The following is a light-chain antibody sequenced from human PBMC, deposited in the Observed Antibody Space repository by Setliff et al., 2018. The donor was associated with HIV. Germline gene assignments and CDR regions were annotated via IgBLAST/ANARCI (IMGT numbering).Light chain of an antibody. J-gene: IGLJ1*01. V-gene: IGLV1-44*01. CDR3: AAWDDSLNVV. CDR2: SNN. Sequence: PPSASGTPGQRVTMSCSGSSSNIGSNTVNWYQQLPGTAPKLLIYSNNQRPSGVPDRFSGSKSGTSASLAISGLQSEDEADYYCAAWDDSLNVVFGTGTKVTVL. CDR1: SSNIGSNT.